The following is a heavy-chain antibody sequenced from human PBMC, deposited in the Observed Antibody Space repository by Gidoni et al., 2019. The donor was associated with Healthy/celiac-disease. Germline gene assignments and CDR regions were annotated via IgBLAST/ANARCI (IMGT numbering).Heavy chain of an antibody. CDR1: GFTFSSYG. V-gene: IGHV3-33*01. CDR3: ARGVGADVNWFDP. Sequence: QVQLVESGGGVVQPGRSLRLSCAASGFTFSSYGMHWVRQAPGKGLEWVAGIWYDGSNKYYADSVKGRFTISRDNSKNTLYLQMNSLRAEDTAVYYCARGVGADVNWFDPWGQGTLVTVSS. D-gene: IGHD1-26*01. J-gene: IGHJ5*02. CDR2: IWYDGSNK.